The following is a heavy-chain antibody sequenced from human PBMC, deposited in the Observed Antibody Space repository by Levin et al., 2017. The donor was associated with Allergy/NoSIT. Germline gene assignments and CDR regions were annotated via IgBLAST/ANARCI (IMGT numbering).Heavy chain of an antibody. CDR1: GFTFDDYA. D-gene: IGHD6-6*01. CDR2: ISWNSGSI. CDR3: AKGLGDSSSFDNWFDP. J-gene: IGHJ5*02. Sequence: GGSLRLSCAASGFTFDDYAMHWVRQAPGKGLEWVSGISWNSGSIGYADSVKGRFTISRDNAKNSLYLQMNSLRAEDTALYYCAKGLGDSSSFDNWFDPWGQGTLVTVSS. V-gene: IGHV3-9*01.